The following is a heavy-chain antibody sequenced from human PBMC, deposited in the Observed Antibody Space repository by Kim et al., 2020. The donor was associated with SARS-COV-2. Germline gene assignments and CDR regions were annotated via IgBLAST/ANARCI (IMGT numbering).Heavy chain of an antibody. CDR2: INPSGGST. CDR1: GYTFTSYY. V-gene: IGHV1-46*01. CDR3: ARAPLGVIIVGNFDY. Sequence: ASVKVSCKASGYTFTSYYMHWVRQAPGQGLEWMGIINPSGGSTSYAQKFQGRVTMTRDTSTSTVYMELSSLRSEDTAVYYCARAPLGVIIVGNFDYWGQGTLVTVSS. D-gene: IGHD3-10*01. J-gene: IGHJ4*02.